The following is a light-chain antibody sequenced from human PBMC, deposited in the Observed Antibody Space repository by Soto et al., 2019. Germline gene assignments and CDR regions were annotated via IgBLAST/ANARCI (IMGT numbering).Light chain of an antibody. CDR1: QSISNW. CDR2: DAS. J-gene: IGKJ2*03. V-gene: IGKV1-5*01. Sequence: DIQMTQSPSTLSASVGDRVTITCRPSQSISNWLAWYQQKPGKAPKVLIYDASSLKSGVPSRFSGSGSGTEFTLTIHSLQPDDFATYYCKHYNGRFGQGTRLEI. CDR3: KHYNGR.